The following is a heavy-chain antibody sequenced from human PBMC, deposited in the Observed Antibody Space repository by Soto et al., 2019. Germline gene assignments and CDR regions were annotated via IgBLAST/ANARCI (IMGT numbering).Heavy chain of an antibody. CDR2: IYYSGST. CDR1: GGSISSGDYY. J-gene: IGHJ4*02. CDR3: APALPGSFDY. D-gene: IGHD2-15*01. Sequence: QVQLQESGPGLVKPSQTLSLTCTVSGGSISSGDYYWSWIRQPPGKGLEWIGYIYYSGSTYYNPYRQSRVTTSVDTSKHQFALKLSSVTAADPAVYCYAPALPGSFDYWGQGTLVTVSS. V-gene: IGHV4-30-4*01.